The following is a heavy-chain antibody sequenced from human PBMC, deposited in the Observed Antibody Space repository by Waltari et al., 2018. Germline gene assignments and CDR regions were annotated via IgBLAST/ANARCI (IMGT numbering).Heavy chain of an antibody. J-gene: IGHJ4*02. V-gene: IGHV3-15*07. Sequence: EVHLVESGGDLVKPGGSLRLSCAASGFTFNNAWMNWVRQAPGKGLEWVGLIRTKGEGGTTDFAAPVRGRFTISREESRNTLFLEMNGLKTEDTAVYYCSTSGTLGATNYWGQGTLVTVSS. CDR2: IRTKGEGGTT. D-gene: IGHD1-26*01. CDR3: STSGTLGATNY. CDR1: GFTFNNAW.